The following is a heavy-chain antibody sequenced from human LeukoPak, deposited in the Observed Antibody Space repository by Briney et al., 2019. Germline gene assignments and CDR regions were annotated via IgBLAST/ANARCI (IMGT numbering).Heavy chain of an antibody. V-gene: IGHV3-30*02. CDR3: AKVRWDNSGWYYLDS. J-gene: IGHJ4*02. CDR2: IRDDGSNK. D-gene: IGHD6-19*01. CDR1: GFTFSSYG. Sequence: GGSLRLSCAASGFTFSSYGMHWVRQAPGKGLEWVAFIRDDGSNKNYADSVKGRFTISRDNSKSTLYLQMNSLRTEDTAVYYCAKVRWDNSGWYYLDSWGQGTLVTVSS.